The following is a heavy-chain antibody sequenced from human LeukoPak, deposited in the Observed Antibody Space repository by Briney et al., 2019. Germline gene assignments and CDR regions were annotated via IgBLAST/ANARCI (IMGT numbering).Heavy chain of an antibody. CDR3: TRHSSGSWPLDY. CDR2: IRSKANSYAT. D-gene: IGHD6-13*01. CDR1: GFTVGECA. Sequence: GGSLKLSCAASGFTVGECARLGLGQAPGKGQKRVGRIRSKANSYATAYAASVKGRFTISRDDSKNTAYLQMNSLKTEDTAVYYSTRHSSGSWPLDYWGQGTLVTVSS. J-gene: IGHJ4*02. V-gene: IGHV3-73*01.